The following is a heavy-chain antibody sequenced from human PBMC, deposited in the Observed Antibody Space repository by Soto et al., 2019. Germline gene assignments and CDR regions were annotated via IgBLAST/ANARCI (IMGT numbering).Heavy chain of an antibody. D-gene: IGHD2-15*01. CDR3: ARKLHVVAAKREDSAFDI. V-gene: IGHV3-21*01. CDR1: GFTFSSYS. J-gene: IGHJ3*02. CDR2: ISSSSSYI. Sequence: GGSLRLSCAASGFTFSSYSMNWVRQAPGKGLEWVSSISSSSSYIYYADSVKGRFTISRDNAKNSLYLQMNSLRAEDTAVYYCARKLHVVAAKREDSAFDIWGQGTMVTVSS.